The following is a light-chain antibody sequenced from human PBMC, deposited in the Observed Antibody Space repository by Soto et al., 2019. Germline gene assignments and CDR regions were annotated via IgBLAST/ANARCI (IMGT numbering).Light chain of an antibody. CDR2: WAS. CDR1: QSVLNSSNNKKY. Sequence: DIVMTQSPDSLAVSLGERATTNCKSSQSVLNSSNNKKYLTGYQQKPGQPPKLLIYWASTRESGVPDRFSGSGSGTDFTLTISSLQAEDVAVYYCQQYYSSPRTFGQGTKVEIK. J-gene: IGKJ1*01. V-gene: IGKV4-1*01. CDR3: QQYYSSPRT.